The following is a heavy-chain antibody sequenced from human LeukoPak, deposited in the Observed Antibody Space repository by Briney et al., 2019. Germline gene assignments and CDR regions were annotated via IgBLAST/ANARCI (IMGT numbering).Heavy chain of an antibody. Sequence: SETLSLTCTVSGASISNSKSYWGWIRQPPGKGLEWIGTISYSANTLYNPSLESRVTISIDTSKSQFSLKLTSVTAADTAVYFCTRRFSYGSGRYGVDVWGQGTTVTVPS. CDR2: ISYSANT. CDR3: TRRFSYGSGRYGVDV. D-gene: IGHD3-10*01. V-gene: IGHV4-39*01. J-gene: IGHJ6*02. CDR1: GASISNSKSY.